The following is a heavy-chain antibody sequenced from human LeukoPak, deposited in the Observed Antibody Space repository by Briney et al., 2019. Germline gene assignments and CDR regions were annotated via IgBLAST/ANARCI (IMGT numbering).Heavy chain of an antibody. CDR2: ISSSSSTI. CDR1: GFTFSSYS. CDR3: ASSLKGWFDP. V-gene: IGHV3-48*01. J-gene: IGHJ5*02. Sequence: GGSLRLSCEASGFTFSSYSMNWVRQAPGKGLEWVSYISSSSSTIYYADSVKGRFTVSRDNAKNSLYLQMNSLRAEDTAVYYCASSLKGWFDPWGQGTLVTVSS.